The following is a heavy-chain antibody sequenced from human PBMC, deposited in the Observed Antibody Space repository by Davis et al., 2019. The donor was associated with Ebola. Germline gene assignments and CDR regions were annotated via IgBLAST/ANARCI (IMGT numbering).Heavy chain of an antibody. CDR3: ARDPPYDYIWGSYRYYGMDV. J-gene: IGHJ6*02. Sequence: AASVKVSCKASGYIFTIYGISWVRQPPGQGREWMGWISAYNGNTNYAQKLQGRVTMNTDTSTSTAYMELRSLRSDNTAVYYCARDPPYDYIWGSYRYYGMDVWGQGTTVTVSS. D-gene: IGHD3-16*02. V-gene: IGHV1-18*01. CDR1: GYIFTIYG. CDR2: ISAYNGNT.